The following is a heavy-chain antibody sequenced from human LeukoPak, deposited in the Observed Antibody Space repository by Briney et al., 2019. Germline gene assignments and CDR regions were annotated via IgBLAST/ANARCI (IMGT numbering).Heavy chain of an antibody. Sequence: PGGSLRLSCAASGFTFSSYSMNWVRQAPGKGLEWVSSISSSSSSYIYYADSGKGRFTIYRDNGKNSLYLQMNSLRAEDTAVYYCARDRKDIVLMVYAYFDYWGQGTLVSVSS. CDR2: ISSSSSSYI. D-gene: IGHD2-8*01. J-gene: IGHJ4*02. CDR3: ARDRKDIVLMVYAYFDY. V-gene: IGHV3-21*01. CDR1: GFTFSSYS.